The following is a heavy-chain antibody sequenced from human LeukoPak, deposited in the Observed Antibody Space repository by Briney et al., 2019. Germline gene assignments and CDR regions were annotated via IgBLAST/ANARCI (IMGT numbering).Heavy chain of an antibody. J-gene: IGHJ4*02. CDR3: AKDVDTAMVNIPPCPFDY. CDR2: ISGSGGST. CDR1: GFTFSSYA. V-gene: IGHV3-23*01. D-gene: IGHD5-18*01. Sequence: GGSLRLSCAASGFTFSSYAMSWVRQAPGKGLEGVSAISGSGGSTYYADSVKGRFTISRDNSKNTLYLQMNSLRAEDTAVYYCAKDVDTAMVNIPPCPFDYWGQGTLVTVSS.